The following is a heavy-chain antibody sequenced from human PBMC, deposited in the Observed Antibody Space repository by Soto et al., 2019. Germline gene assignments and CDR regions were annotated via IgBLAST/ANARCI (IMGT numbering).Heavy chain of an antibody. Sequence: GGSLRLSCAASGFTFSSYGMHWVRQAPGKGLEWVAAIPYDGGNIYYADSVKGRFTISRDNSKNTLYLQMNSLRAEDTAVYYCAKFISGSYYFYYGMDVWGQGTTVTVSS. CDR1: GFTFSSYG. CDR3: AKFISGSYYFYYGMDV. J-gene: IGHJ6*02. D-gene: IGHD3-22*01. V-gene: IGHV3-30*18. CDR2: IPYDGGNI.